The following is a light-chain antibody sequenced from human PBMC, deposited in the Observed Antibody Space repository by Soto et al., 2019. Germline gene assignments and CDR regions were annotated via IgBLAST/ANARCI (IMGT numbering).Light chain of an antibody. V-gene: IGKV1-5*03. J-gene: IGKJ1*01. CDR1: QSISNW. CDR3: QQYNSYSET. Sequence: DIQMTQSPSTLSTSVGDRVTITCRASQSISNWLAWYQQKPGKAPKLLIYKASNLESGVPSRFSGSGSGTEFTLTITSLQPDDFATYYCQQYNSYSETFGQGTKVDI. CDR2: KAS.